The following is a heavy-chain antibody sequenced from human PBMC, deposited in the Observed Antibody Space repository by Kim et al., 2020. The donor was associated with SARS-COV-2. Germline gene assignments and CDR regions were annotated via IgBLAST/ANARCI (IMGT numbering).Heavy chain of an antibody. Sequence: TSYADSVKGRFTISRDNAKNTLYLQMNSLRAEDTAVYYCAREGRWHWFDPWGQGTLVTVSS. CDR3: AREGRWHWFDP. J-gene: IGHJ5*02. CDR2: T. D-gene: IGHD2-15*01. V-gene: IGHV3-74*01.